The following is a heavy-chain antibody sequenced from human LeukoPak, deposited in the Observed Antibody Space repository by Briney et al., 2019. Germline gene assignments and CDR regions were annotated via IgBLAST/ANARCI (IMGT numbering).Heavy chain of an antibody. J-gene: IGHJ5*02. Sequence: PGRSLRLSCAASGFTFSSYAMHWVRQAPGKGLEWVAVIPYDGSNKYYADSVKGRFTISRDNSKNTLYLQMNSLRAEDTAVYYCARDYSTIQLETSNWFDPWGQGTLVTVSS. D-gene: IGHD1-1*01. CDR3: ARDYSTIQLETSNWFDP. CDR2: IPYDGSNK. CDR1: GFTFSSYA. V-gene: IGHV3-30*04.